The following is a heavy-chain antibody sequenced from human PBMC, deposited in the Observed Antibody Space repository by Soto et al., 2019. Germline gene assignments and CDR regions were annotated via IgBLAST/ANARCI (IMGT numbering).Heavy chain of an antibody. CDR2: IYYSGST. J-gene: IGHJ3*02. Sequence: PSETLSLTCTVSGGSISSYYWSWIRQPPGKGLEWIGYIYYSGSTNYNPSLKSRVTISVDTSKNQFSLKLSSVTAADTAMYYCARRYSSAFDIWGRGTMVTVS. V-gene: IGHV4-59*08. CDR1: GGSISSYY. CDR3: ARRYSSAFDI. D-gene: IGHD6-13*01.